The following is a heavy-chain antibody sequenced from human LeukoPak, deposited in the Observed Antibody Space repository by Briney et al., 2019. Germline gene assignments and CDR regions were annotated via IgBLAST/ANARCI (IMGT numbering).Heavy chain of an antibody. CDR2: IYGDGRT. Sequence: GGSLRLSCVVSGFSISNKYRIRVRQAPGNGLERVSVIYGDGRTSHSASVRGRFTISRDNSKNIVSLQMNNLRAEDTAVYYCARGRGLGVVSPYFDYWGQGTLVTVSS. CDR1: GFSISNKY. D-gene: IGHD3-3*01. V-gene: IGHV3-53*01. CDR3: ARGRGLGVVSPYFDY. J-gene: IGHJ4*02.